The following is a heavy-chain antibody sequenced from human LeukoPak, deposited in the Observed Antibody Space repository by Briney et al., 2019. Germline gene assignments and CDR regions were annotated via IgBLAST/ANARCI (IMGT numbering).Heavy chain of an antibody. CDR3: AKDDLRLGELSLYYYFDY. Sequence: PGGSLRLSCAASGFTFSSYGMSWVRQAPGKGLEWVSAISGSGGSTYYADSVKGRFTISRDNSKNTLYLQMNSLRAEDTAVYYCAKDDLRLGELSLYYYFDYWGQGTLVTVSS. CDR2: ISGSGGST. CDR1: GFTFSSYG. J-gene: IGHJ4*02. D-gene: IGHD3-16*02. V-gene: IGHV3-23*01.